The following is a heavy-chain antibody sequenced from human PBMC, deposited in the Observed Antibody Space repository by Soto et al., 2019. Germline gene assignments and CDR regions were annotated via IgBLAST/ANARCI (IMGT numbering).Heavy chain of an antibody. Sequence: PWRSLRLSCSASVFTFTDHYMDWFRQAPGKGLEWVGRARNKVNGYIIAYAASVKGRFIISRDDSKNSLYLQMNSLKTEDTAVYFCARLMGTSFDLWGQGTLVTVSS. J-gene: IGHJ4*02. CDR3: ARLMGTSFDL. CDR1: VFTFTDHY. D-gene: IGHD2-8*01. CDR2: ARNKVNGYII. V-gene: IGHV3-72*01.